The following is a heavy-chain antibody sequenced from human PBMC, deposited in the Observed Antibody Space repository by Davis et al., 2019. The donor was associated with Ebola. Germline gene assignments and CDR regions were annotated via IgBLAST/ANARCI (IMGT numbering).Heavy chain of an antibody. J-gene: IGHJ5*02. CDR2: IIPILGIA. CDR1: GGSFSSYS. V-gene: IGHV1-69*02. D-gene: IGHD3-9*01. CDR3: ARTPGLRYFDEGWLDP. Sequence: SVKVSCKASGGSFSSYSISWVRQAAGQGLEWMGRIIPILGIANYAQTFQGRVTITADKSTSTTYIELSSLRSEDPAVYYCARTPGLRYFDEGWLDPWGQGTLVTVSS.